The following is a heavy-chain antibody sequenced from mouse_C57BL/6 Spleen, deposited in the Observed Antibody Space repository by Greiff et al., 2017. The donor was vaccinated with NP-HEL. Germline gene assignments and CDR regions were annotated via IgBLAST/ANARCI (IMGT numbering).Heavy chain of an antibody. D-gene: IGHD1-1*01. CDR2: INPNNGGT. J-gene: IGHJ3*01. CDR1: GYTFTDYY. V-gene: IGHV1-26*01. Sequence: VQLQQSGPELVKPGASVKISCKASGYTFTDYYMNWVKQSHGKSLEWIGDINPNNGGTSYNQKFKGKATLTVDKSSSTAYMELRSLTSEDSAVYYCARHTTVVATPYWGQGTLVTVSA. CDR3: ARHTTVVATPY.